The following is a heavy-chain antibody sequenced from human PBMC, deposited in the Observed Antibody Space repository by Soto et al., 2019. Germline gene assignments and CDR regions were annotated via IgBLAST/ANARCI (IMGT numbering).Heavy chain of an antibody. CDR2: ISSSSTYI. Sequence: EVQLVESGGGLVKPGGSLRLSCAASGFTSSSYSMDWVRQAPGKGLEWVSSISSSSTYIHYADSVKGLFTISRDNAKNSLYRQMNILRTEDTAVYYCASQTSGYYYYGMDVWGQGTTVTVSS. V-gene: IGHV3-21*01. CDR1: GFTSSSYS. CDR3: ASQTSGYYYYGMDV. J-gene: IGHJ6*02.